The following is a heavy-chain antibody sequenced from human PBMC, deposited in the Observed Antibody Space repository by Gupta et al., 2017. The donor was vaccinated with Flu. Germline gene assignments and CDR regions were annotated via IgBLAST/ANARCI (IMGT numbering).Heavy chain of an antibody. V-gene: IGHV3-15*01. CDR1: NAW. CDR3: ITYSSRWFWRFDY. CDR2: IKSTTDGGTT. J-gene: IGHJ4*02. D-gene: IGHD6-13*01. Sequence: NAWMSWVRQAPGKGLEWVARIKSTTDGGTTDYAAPVEGRFTISRDDSKNTLYLQMNSLKTEDTAVYYCITYSSRWFWRFDYWGQGAQVTVSS.